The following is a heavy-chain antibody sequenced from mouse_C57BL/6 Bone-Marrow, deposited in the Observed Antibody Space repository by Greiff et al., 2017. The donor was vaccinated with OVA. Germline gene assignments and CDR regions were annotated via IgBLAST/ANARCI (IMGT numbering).Heavy chain of an antibody. Sequence: QVQLQQSGAELVKPGASVKMSCKASGYTFTSYWITWVKQRPGQGLEWIGDIYPGSGSTNYNEKFKSKATLTADTSSSTAYMQLSSLTSEDSAVYYCARERDSSGPYYFDYWGQGTTLTVSS. CDR3: ARERDSSGPYYFDY. D-gene: IGHD3-2*02. V-gene: IGHV1-55*01. CDR1: GYTFTSYW. J-gene: IGHJ2*01. CDR2: IYPGSGST.